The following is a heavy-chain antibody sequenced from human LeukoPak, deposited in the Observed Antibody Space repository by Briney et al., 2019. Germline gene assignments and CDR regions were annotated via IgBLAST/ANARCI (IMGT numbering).Heavy chain of an antibody. Sequence: GGSLRLSCTASGFTFNNYWMTWVRQAPGRRLEWVANIKEDGSEKNYLDSVKGRFTISRDNTQNSVYLQMNSLRVEDTALYYCARIRGFGPVWGHGTLVTVSS. D-gene: IGHD3-16*01. CDR3: ARIRGFGPV. CDR1: GFTFNNYW. CDR2: IKEDGSEK. J-gene: IGHJ4*01. V-gene: IGHV3-7*01.